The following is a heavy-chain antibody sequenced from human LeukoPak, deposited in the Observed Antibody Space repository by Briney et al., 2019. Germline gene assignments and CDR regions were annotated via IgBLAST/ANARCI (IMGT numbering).Heavy chain of an antibody. CDR2: IYTSGST. CDR3: ARVPIQRNRVRGVISYFDY. V-gene: IGHV4-61*02. J-gene: IGHJ4*02. Sequence: SETLSLTCTVSGGSISSGSYYWSWIRQPAGKGLERIGRIYTSGSTNYNPSLKSRVTISVDTSKNQFSLKLSSVTAADTAVYYCARVPIQRNRVRGVISYFDYWGQGTLVTVSS. CDR1: GGSISSGSYY. D-gene: IGHD3-10*01.